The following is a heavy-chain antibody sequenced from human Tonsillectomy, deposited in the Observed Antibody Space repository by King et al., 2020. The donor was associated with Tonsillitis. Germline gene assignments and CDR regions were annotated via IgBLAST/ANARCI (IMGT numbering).Heavy chain of an antibody. D-gene: IGHD3-10*01. CDR1: GFTFSNAW. J-gene: IGHJ5*02. CDR2: IKSKTDGGTT. CDR3: TTITMVRGLQGWFDT. Sequence: VQLVESGGGLVKPGGSLRLSCAASGFTFSNAWMSWVRQAPGKGLEWVGRIKSKTDGGTTDYAAPVKGRFTISRDDSKNTLYLQMNSLKTEDTAVYYCTTITMVRGLQGWFDTWGQGTLVTVSS. V-gene: IGHV3-15*01.